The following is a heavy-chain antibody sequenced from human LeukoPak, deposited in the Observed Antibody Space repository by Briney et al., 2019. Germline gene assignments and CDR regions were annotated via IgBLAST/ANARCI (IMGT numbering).Heavy chain of an antibody. D-gene: IGHD6-19*01. CDR3: ARPLNSSGWYEGFDY. CDR2: IYPGDSDT. J-gene: IGHJ4*02. CDR1: GYSFSSYW. Sequence: GESLKISCKGSGYSFSSYWIGWVRQMPGKGLEWMGIIYPGDSDTRYSPSFQGHVTISADKSISTAYLQWGSLKASDTAMYYCARPLNSSGWYEGFDYWGQGTLVTVSS. V-gene: IGHV5-51*01.